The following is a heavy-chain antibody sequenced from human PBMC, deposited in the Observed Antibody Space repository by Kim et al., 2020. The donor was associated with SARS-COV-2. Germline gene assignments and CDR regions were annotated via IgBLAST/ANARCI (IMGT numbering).Heavy chain of an antibody. J-gene: IGHJ4*02. V-gene: IGHV1-18*04. CDR1: GYTFTSYG. CDR2: ISAYNGNT. Sequence: ASVKVSCKASGYTFTSYGISWVRQAPGQGLEWMGWISAYNGNTNYAQKLQGRVTMTTDTSTSTAYMELRSLRSDDTAVYYCARGAMWFGEPSHFFDYWGQGTLVTVSS. CDR3: ARGAMWFGEPSHFFDY. D-gene: IGHD3-10*01.